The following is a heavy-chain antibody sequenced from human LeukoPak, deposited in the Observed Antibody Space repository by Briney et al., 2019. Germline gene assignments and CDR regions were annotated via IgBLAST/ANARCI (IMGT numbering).Heavy chain of an antibody. CDR3: AKARLSTGWAYNDY. CDR1: GFTFSNAW. CDR2: IVGSGGAT. J-gene: IGHJ4*02. D-gene: IGHD6-19*01. Sequence: GGSLRLSCAASGFTFSNAWMSWVRQAPGKGLEWASAIVGSGGATFYADSVKGRFTISRDNSKNTVFLQMNSLRAEDTAVYYCAKARLSTGWAYNDYWGPGTLVTVSS. V-gene: IGHV3-23*01.